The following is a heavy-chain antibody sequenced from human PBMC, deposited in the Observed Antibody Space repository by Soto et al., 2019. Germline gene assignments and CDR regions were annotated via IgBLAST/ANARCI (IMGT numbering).Heavy chain of an antibody. CDR2: MYNTGST. V-gene: IGHV4-59*01. Sequence: SETLSLTCTVSGGSISGYYWSWIRQPPGKGLEWIGYMYNTGSTVYNPSFKSRVTISVDTSKNQFSLKLNSVTAADTAVYYCARDLWGYCGTACYPLDVGGQGTTVTSP. J-gene: IGHJ6*02. CDR1: GGSISGYY. CDR3: ARDLWGYCGTACYPLDV. D-gene: IGHD2-21*02.